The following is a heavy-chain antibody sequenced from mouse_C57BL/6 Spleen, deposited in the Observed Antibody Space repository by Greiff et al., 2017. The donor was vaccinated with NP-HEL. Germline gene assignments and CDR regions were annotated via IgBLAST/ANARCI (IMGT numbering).Heavy chain of an antibody. J-gene: IGHJ2*01. Sequence: VQLQQPGAELVKPGASVKMSCKASGYTFTSYWITWVKQRPGQGLEWIGDIYPGSGSTNYNEKFKSKATLTVDTSSSTAYMQLSSLTSEDSAVYYCASHYYGSSYGYFDYWGQGTTLTVSS. V-gene: IGHV1-55*01. CDR1: GYTFTSYW. D-gene: IGHD1-1*01. CDR3: ASHYYGSSYGYFDY. CDR2: IYPGSGST.